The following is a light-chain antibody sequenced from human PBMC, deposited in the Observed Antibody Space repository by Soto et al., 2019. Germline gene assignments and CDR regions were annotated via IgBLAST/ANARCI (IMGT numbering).Light chain of an antibody. V-gene: IGLV2-11*01. Sequence: SVLTQPRSVSGSPGQSVTMSCTGTSSDVGGFNYVSWYQQHPGKAPKLMIYDVSKRPSGVPDRFSGSKSDNTASLTISGLQAEDEADYYCCSYAGRYTYVFGTGTKVTVL. CDR1: SSDVGGFNY. J-gene: IGLJ1*01. CDR2: DVS. CDR3: CSYAGRYTYV.